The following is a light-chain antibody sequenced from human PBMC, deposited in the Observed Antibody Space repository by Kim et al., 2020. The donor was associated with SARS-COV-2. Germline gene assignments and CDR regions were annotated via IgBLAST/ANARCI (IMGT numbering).Light chain of an antibody. V-gene: IGLV3-21*04. J-gene: IGLJ1*01. CDR1: NIGRKS. CDR3: QVWDRGSDPRPYV. Sequence: TARISCGGDNIGRKSVHWYQQKSGQAPVLIIFYDSDRPSGIPERFSGSNSGNTATLTISGVEAGDEADYYCQVWDRGSDPRPYVFGTGTKVTVL. CDR2: YDS.